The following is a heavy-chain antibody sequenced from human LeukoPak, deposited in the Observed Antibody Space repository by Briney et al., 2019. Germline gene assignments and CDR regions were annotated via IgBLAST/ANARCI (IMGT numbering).Heavy chain of an antibody. V-gene: IGHV3-48*03. CDR3: ARVRSIAAVTAWFDP. D-gene: IGHD6-13*01. Sequence: GGSLRLSCAASGFTFSSYEMNWVRQAPGKGLEWGSYISSLGSTIYYADSVKGRFTISRDNAKNSLYLQMNSLRADDTAVYYCARVRSIAAVTAWFDPWGQGTWSPSPQ. CDR1: GFTFSSYE. CDR2: ISSLGSTI. J-gene: IGHJ5*02.